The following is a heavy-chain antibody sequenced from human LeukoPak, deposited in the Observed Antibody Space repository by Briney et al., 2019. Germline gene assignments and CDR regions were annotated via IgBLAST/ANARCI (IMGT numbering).Heavy chain of an antibody. V-gene: IGHV1-2*02. J-gene: IGHJ3*02. CDR1: GYTFTGYY. D-gene: IGHD6-13*01. CDR2: INPNSGGT. CDR3: ARSAAGLDAFDI. Sequence: ASVKVSCTASGYTFTGYYMHWVRQAPGQGLEWMGWINPNSGGTNYAQKFQGRVTMTRDTSISTAYMELSRLRSDDTAVYYCARSAAGLDAFDIWGQGTMVTVSS.